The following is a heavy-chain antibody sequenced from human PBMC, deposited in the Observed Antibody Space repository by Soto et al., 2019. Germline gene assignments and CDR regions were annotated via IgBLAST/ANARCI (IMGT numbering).Heavy chain of an antibody. CDR2: IYYSGST. Sequence: SETLSLTCTVSGGSISSYYWSWIRQPPGKGLEWIGYIYYSGSTNYNPSLKSRVTISVDTSKNQFSLKLSSVTAADTAVYYCARRVRSGYSYGTIDYWGQGTLVTVSS. CDR3: ARRVRSGYSYGTIDY. V-gene: IGHV4-59*08. J-gene: IGHJ4*02. D-gene: IGHD5-18*01. CDR1: GGSISSYY.